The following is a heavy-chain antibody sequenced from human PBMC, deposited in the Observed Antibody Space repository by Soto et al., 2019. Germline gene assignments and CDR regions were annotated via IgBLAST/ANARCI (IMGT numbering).Heavy chain of an antibody. CDR1: GFTFSSYD. V-gene: IGHV3-13*04. Sequence: GSLRLSCAASGFTFSSYDMHWVRQAPGKGLEWVSAIGTAGDTYYPGSVKGRFTISRENAKKSMYLQMNSLRAGDTAVYYCARAMGLVHLEEVIYGMGVWGKGTTVT. CDR2: IGTAGDT. D-gene: IGHD3-22*01. CDR3: ARAMGLVHLEEVIYGMGV. J-gene: IGHJ6*04.